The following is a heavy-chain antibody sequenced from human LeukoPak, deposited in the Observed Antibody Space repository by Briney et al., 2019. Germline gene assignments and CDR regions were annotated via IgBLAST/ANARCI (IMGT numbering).Heavy chain of an antibody. CDR3: ARDRWELLSNSYHYCGLDV. CDR2: ISGSGGNT. J-gene: IGHJ6*02. Sequence: GGSLRLSCAASGFTFSSYAMSWVRQAPGKGLEWVSAISGSGGNTYHADSVKGRFTISRDNSKNTLYLQMNSLRAEDTAVYYCARDRWELLSNSYHYCGLDVWGQGTTVTVSS. V-gene: IGHV3-23*01. D-gene: IGHD2-15*01. CDR1: GFTFSSYA.